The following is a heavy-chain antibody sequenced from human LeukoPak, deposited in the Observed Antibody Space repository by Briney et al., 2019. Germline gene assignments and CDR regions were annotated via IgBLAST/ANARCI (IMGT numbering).Heavy chain of an antibody. Sequence: GGSLRLSCAASGFSVSSIYMNWVRQAPGKGLEWVSVIYSDGTTYYADSVKGRFTISRDDSKNTLYLHMNSLRAEDTAVYYCARAPNWRFDHWGQGALVTVSS. D-gene: IGHD1-1*01. CDR2: IYSDGTT. CDR3: ARAPNWRFDH. J-gene: IGHJ4*02. V-gene: IGHV3-53*01. CDR1: GFSVSSIY.